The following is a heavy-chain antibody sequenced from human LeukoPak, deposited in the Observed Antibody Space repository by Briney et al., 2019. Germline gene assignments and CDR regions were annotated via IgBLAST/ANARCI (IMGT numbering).Heavy chain of an antibody. CDR2: ISGSGGST. CDR1: GFTFSSYA. J-gene: IGHJ3*02. D-gene: IGHD3-3*01. Sequence: GGSLRPSCAASGFTFSSYAMSWVRQAPGKGLEWVSAISGSGGSTYYADSVKGRFTISRDNSKNTLYLQMNSLRAEDTAVYYCAKTSWDYDFWSGYQDAFDIWGQGTMVTVSS. V-gene: IGHV3-23*01. CDR3: AKTSWDYDFWSGYQDAFDI.